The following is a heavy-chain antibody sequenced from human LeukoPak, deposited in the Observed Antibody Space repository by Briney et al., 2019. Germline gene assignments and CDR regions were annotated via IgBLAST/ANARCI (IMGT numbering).Heavy chain of an antibody. CDR1: GFIFHDYA. Sequence: GASLRLSCAGPGFIFHDYAIHWVRQAPGKGLEWVSLISGDGGSTFYADSVKGRFTISRDNSKNSLYLQMNSLRSDDTALYYCARESESSGWYDYWGQGTLVTVSS. V-gene: IGHV3-43*02. CDR3: ARESESSGWYDY. J-gene: IGHJ4*02. D-gene: IGHD6-19*01. CDR2: ISGDGGST.